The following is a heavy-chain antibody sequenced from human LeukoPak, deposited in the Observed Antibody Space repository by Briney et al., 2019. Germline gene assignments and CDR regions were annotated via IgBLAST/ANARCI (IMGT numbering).Heavy chain of an antibody. CDR1: GFTFSSYG. CDR3: AKGLAAYFDY. D-gene: IGHD6-25*01. Sequence: GGSLRLSCAASGFTFSSYGMHWVRQAPGKGLGWVAVIWYDGSNKYYADSVKGRFTISRDNSKNTLYLQMNSPRAEDTAVYYCAKGLAAYFDYWGQGTLVTVSS. J-gene: IGHJ4*02. CDR2: IWYDGSNK. V-gene: IGHV3-33*06.